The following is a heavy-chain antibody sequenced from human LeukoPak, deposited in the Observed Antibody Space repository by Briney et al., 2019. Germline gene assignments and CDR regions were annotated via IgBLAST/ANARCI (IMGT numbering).Heavy chain of an antibody. D-gene: IGHD6-13*01. Sequence: PSETLSLTCTVSGYSISSGYYWGWIRQPPGKGLEWIGSIYHSGSTYYNPSLKSRVTISVDTSKNQFSLKLSSVTAADTAVYYCARLGQLVQRGPFLKDYWGQGTLVTVSS. CDR1: GYSISSGYY. V-gene: IGHV4-38-2*02. CDR2: IYHSGST. CDR3: ARLGQLVQRGPFLKDY. J-gene: IGHJ4*02.